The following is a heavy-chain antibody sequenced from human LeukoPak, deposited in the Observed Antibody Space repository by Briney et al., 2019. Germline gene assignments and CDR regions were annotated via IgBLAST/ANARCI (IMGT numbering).Heavy chain of an antibody. Sequence: ASVKVSCKASGYTFTSYGISWVRQAPGQGLEWMGWISAYNGNTNYAQKLQGRVTMTTDTSTSTAYMELRSLRSDDTAVYYCARAHLVSTRYGPAQNWFDPWGQGTLVTVSS. J-gene: IGHJ5*02. D-gene: IGHD3-10*01. CDR2: ISAYNGNT. CDR3: ARAHLVSTRYGPAQNWFDP. V-gene: IGHV1-18*01. CDR1: GYTFTSYG.